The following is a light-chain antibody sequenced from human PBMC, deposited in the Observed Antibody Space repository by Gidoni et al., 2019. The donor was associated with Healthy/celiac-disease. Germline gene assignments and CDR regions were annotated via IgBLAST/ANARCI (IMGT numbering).Light chain of an antibody. V-gene: IGKV3-20*01. CDR2: GAS. CDR3: QQYGSSAGT. CDR1: QAVSNSY. Sequence: ESVLTQSPGTLSLSPGESATPSCRASQAVSNSYLAWYVQKPAQAPRLLIYGASNRATGTPDRCSGSGSRKYFTLTISRLEHEDFATYYCQQYGSSAGTFGQGTKVEIK. J-gene: IGKJ1*01.